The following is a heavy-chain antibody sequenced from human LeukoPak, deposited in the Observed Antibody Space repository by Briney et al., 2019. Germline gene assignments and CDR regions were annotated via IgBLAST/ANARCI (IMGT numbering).Heavy chain of an antibody. J-gene: IGHJ6*02. V-gene: IGHV1-69*01. Sequence: SVKVSCKASGGTFSSYAISWVRQAPGQGLEWMGGIIPIFGTANYAQKFQGRVTITADESTSTAYMELSSLRSEDTAVYYCASGVTAESHYYYGMDVWGQGTAVTVSS. CDR3: ASGVTAESHYYYGMDV. CDR1: GGTFSSYA. D-gene: IGHD2-21*02. CDR2: IIPIFGTA.